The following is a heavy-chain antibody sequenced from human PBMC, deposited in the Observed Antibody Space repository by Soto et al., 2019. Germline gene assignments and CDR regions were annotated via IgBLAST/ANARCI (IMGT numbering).Heavy chain of an antibody. D-gene: IGHD3-3*01. CDR2: IYYSGST. V-gene: IGHV4-39*01. CDR3: ARHWNFWSGYLDY. J-gene: IGHJ4*02. Sequence: PSETLSLTCTVSGGSISSSSYYWGWIRQPPGKGLEWIGSIYYSGSTYYNPSLKSRVTISVDTSKNQFSLKLSSVTAADTAVYYCARHWNFWSGYLDYWGQGTLVTVSS. CDR1: GGSISSSSYY.